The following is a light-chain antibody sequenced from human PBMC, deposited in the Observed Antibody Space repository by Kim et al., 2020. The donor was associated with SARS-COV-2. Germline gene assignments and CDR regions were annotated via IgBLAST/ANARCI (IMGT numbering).Light chain of an antibody. J-gene: IGKJ5*01. CDR2: ITS. Sequence: SPGERATLSCRASQSVISNYLAWYQQKPGQAPRLLIYITSTRASGIPDRFSGSGSGTDFTLTISKLEPEDFAVYYCQQYGSIPITFGQGTRLEIK. CDR1: QSVISNY. CDR3: QQYGSIPIT. V-gene: IGKV3-20*01.